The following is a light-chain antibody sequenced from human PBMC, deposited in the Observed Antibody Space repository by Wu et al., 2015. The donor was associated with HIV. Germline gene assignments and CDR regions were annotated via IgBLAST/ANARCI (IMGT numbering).Light chain of an antibody. Sequence: EIVMTQSPATLSVSPGERATLSCRASQSLSSNLAWYQQKPGQAPRLLIYGASTRATGIPARFSGSGSGTDFTLTISRLEPEDFAVYYCQQYGGSPMYTFGQGTKLEI. V-gene: IGKV3-15*01. CDR2: GAS. CDR3: QQYGGSPMYT. J-gene: IGKJ2*01. CDR1: QSLSSN.